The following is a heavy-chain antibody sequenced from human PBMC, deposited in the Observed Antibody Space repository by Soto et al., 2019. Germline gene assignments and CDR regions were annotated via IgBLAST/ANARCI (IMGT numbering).Heavy chain of an antibody. CDR1: GFTFSTYT. CDR3: AKDPKGDCSGGTCY. D-gene: IGHD2-15*01. V-gene: IGHV3-23*01. CDR2: ITGSGSST. Sequence: GGSLRLSCAASGFTFSTYTMSWVRQAPGKGPEWVSAITGSGSSTYYADSVKGRFTISRDNSKNTLYLQITSLRAEDTAVYYCAKDPKGDCSGGTCYWGQGTLVTVSS. J-gene: IGHJ4*02.